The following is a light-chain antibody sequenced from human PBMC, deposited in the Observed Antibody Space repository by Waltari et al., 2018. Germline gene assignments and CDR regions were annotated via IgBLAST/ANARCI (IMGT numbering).Light chain of an antibody. V-gene: IGLV3-9*01. CDR2: RDT. Sequence: SYDVTQPLSVSVALGQPAKITCGGNSIGTKNVHWYQQRPGQAPVLVIYRDTNRPSGIPERFSGSKSGNTATLTVNRAQVDDEADYYCQLWDNTWVFGGGTKLTVL. CDR3: QLWDNTWV. J-gene: IGLJ3*02. CDR1: SIGTKN.